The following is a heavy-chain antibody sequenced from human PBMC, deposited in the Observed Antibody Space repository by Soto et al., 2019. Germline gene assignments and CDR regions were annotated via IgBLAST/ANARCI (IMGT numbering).Heavy chain of an antibody. V-gene: IGHV1-3*01. Sequence: ASVKVSCKGSGYTFTSYAMHWVRQAPGQRLEWMGWINAGNGNTKHSQKFQGRVTITRDTSASTAYMELSSLRPEDTAVYYCARGPGLGYFDYWGQGTLVTVSS. J-gene: IGHJ4*02. CDR3: ARGPGLGYFDY. D-gene: IGHD2-21*01. CDR2: INAGNGNT. CDR1: GYTFTSYA.